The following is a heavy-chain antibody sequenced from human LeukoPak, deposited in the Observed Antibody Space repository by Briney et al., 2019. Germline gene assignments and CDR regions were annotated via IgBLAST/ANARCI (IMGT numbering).Heavy chain of an antibody. V-gene: IGHV5-51*01. D-gene: IGHD3-22*01. J-gene: IGHJ6*03. Sequence: GESLKIPCRGSGYSFTSYWIGRVRQMPGKGLEWMGIIYPGDSDTRYSPSFQGQVTISADKSISTAYLQWSSLKASDTAMYYCARHQYYYDSSGRRVYYMDVWGKGTTVTVSS. CDR2: IYPGDSDT. CDR3: ARHQYYYDSSGRRVYYMDV. CDR1: GYSFTSYW.